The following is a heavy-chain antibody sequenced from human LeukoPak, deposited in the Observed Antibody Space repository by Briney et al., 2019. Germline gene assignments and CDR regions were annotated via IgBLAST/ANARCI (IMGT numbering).Heavy chain of an antibody. Sequence: GESLKISCEGSGYSFRNYWIGWVRQIPRKGLEWMGIIYPGDYETRYSPSFQGLVTISVDKSISTAYLQWSSLKASDTAMYYCAIPPGYCGNDCSFDHWGQGTLITVSS. CDR3: AIPPGYCGNDCSFDH. CDR2: IYPGDYET. CDR1: GYSFRNYW. D-gene: IGHD2-21*02. V-gene: IGHV5-51*01. J-gene: IGHJ4*02.